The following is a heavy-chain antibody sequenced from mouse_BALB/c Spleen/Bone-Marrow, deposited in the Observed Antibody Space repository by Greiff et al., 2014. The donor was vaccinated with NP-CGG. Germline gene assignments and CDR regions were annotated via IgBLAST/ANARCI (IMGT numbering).Heavy chain of an antibody. J-gene: IGHJ3*01. V-gene: IGHV1-14*01. CDR3: GRDYYGSTSFAY. D-gene: IGHD1-1*01. Sequence: EVQLQQSGPELVKPGTSVKMSCKASGYTFTSYVMHWVKQKPGQGLEWIGYINPYNDGIRYNEKFKGKATLTSDKSSSTAYMELSSLTSEDSAVYLCGRDYYGSTSFAYWGQGTLVTVSA. CDR2: INPYNDGI. CDR1: GYTFTSYV.